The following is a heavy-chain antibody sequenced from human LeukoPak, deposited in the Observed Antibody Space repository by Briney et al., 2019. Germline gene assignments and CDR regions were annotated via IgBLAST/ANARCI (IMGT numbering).Heavy chain of an antibody. D-gene: IGHD3-10*01. CDR1: GGTFSSYA. V-gene: IGHV1-69*13. J-gene: IGHJ4*02. Sequence: SVKVSCKASGGTFSSYAISWVRQAPGQGLEWMGGIIPIFGTANYAQKFQGRVTITADESTSTAYMELSSLRSEDTAVYYCALTRGLRGVIIIHDWGQGTLVTVSS. CDR2: IIPIFGTA. CDR3: ALTRGLRGVIIIHD.